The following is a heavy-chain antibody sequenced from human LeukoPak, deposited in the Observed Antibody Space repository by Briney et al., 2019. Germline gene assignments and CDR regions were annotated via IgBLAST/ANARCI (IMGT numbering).Heavy chain of an antibody. CDR2: ISYDGSNK. D-gene: IGHD1-26*01. Sequence: GGSLRLSCAASGFTFSSYAMSWVRQAPGKGLEWVAVISYDGSNKYYADSVKGRFTISRDNSKNTLYLQMNSLRAEDTAVYYCARARSSSGSYDWFDPWGQGTLVTVSS. CDR3: ARARSSSGSYDWFDP. J-gene: IGHJ5*02. V-gene: IGHV3-30*04. CDR1: GFTFSSYA.